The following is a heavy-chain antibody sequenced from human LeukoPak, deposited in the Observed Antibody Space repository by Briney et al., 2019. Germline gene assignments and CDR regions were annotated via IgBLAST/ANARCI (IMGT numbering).Heavy chain of an antibody. D-gene: IGHD2-2*01. CDR3: ARGYCSSTSCYQAVYYFDY. V-gene: IGHV1-69*13. Sequence: SVKVSCKASGGTFSSYAISWVRQAPGQGLEWMGGIIPIFGTANYAQKFRGRVTITADESTRTAYMELSSLRSEDTAVYYCARGYCSSTSCYQAVYYFDYWGQGTLVTVSS. CDR2: IIPIFGTA. CDR1: GGTFSSYA. J-gene: IGHJ4*02.